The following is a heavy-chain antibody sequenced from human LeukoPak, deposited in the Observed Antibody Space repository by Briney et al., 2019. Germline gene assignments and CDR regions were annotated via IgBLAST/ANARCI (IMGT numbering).Heavy chain of an antibody. CDR1: GFTFSSYA. CDR3: AKAQWPDAFDI. D-gene: IGHD6-19*01. J-gene: IGHJ3*02. CDR2: ISYDGSNK. Sequence: GGSLRLSCAASGFTFSSYAMHWVRQAPGKGLEWVAVISYDGSNKYYADSVKGRFTISRDNSKNTLYLQMNSLRAEDTAVYYCAKAQWPDAFDIWGQGTMVTVSS. V-gene: IGHV3-30-3*01.